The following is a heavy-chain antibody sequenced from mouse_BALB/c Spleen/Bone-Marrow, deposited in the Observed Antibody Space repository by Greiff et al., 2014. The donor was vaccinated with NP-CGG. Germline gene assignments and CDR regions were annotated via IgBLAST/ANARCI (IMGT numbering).Heavy chain of an antibody. Sequence: VQLQQSGAELVKPGASVKLSCKASGYTFSSYYMYWVKQRPGQGLEWIGEIYPSNGGTKFNEKFKSKATLTVDKSSSTAYMQLSSLTSEDSAVYYCTRSNYGYWYFDVWGAGTTVTVSS. CDR3: TRSNYGYWYFDV. V-gene: IGHV1S81*02. D-gene: IGHD1-1*01. J-gene: IGHJ1*01. CDR1: GYTFSSYY. CDR2: IYPSNGGT.